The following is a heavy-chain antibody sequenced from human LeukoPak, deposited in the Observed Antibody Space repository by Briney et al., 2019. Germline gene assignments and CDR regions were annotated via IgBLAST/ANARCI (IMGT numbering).Heavy chain of an antibody. V-gene: IGHV1-69*01. J-gene: IGHJ3*02. CDR3: ARDEGGYGAFDI. CDR1: GGTFSSYA. CDR2: IIPIFGTA. Sequence: ASVKVSCEASGGTFSSYAISWVRQAPGQGLEWMGGIIPIFGTANYAQKFQGRVTITADESTSTAYMELSSLRSEDTAVYYCARDEGGYGAFDIWGQGTMVTVSS. D-gene: IGHD3-16*01.